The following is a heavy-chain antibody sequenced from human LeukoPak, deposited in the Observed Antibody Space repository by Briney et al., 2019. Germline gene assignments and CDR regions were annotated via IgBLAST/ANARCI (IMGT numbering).Heavy chain of an antibody. V-gene: IGHV3-21*01. J-gene: IGHJ5*02. CDR2: ISSSSSYI. Sequence: PGGSLRLSCAASGFTFSSYSMNWVRQAPGKGLEWVSSISSSSSYIYYADSVKGRFTISRDKAKNSLYLQMNSLRTEDTAVYYCAKRGEGVSNAWYMNNWFDPWGQGTLVTVSS. CDR1: GFTFSSYS. D-gene: IGHD6-13*01. CDR3: AKRGEGVSNAWYMNNWFDP.